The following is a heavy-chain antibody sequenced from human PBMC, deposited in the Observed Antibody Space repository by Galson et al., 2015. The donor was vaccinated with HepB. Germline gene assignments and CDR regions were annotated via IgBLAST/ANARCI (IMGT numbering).Heavy chain of an antibody. CDR1: GFTFSSYS. CDR3: ARGRWDIVVVVAATLVDY. CDR2: ISSSSSYI. V-gene: IGHV3-21*01. J-gene: IGHJ4*02. Sequence: LRLSCAASGFTFSSYSMNWVRQAPGKGLEWVSSISSSSSYIYYADSVKGRFTISRDNAKNSLYLQMNSLRAEDTAVYYCARGRWDIVVVVAATLVDYWGQGTLVTVSS. D-gene: IGHD2-15*01.